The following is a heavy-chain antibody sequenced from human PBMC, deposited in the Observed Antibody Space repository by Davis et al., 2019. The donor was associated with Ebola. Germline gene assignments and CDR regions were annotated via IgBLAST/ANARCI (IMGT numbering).Heavy chain of an antibody. CDR1: GGSISSHY. CDR3: ARVDFCIGGSCYSHDH. CDR2: IYHTGDT. J-gene: IGHJ5*02. D-gene: IGHD2-15*01. Sequence: MPSETLSLTCSVSGGSISSHYWSWIRQPPGKGLEWIGEIYHTGDTNYNPSLKSRVTISVDTSKNQFSLRLNSVTAADTAVYYCARVDFCIGGSCYSHDHWGQGTLVTVSS. V-gene: IGHV4-59*11.